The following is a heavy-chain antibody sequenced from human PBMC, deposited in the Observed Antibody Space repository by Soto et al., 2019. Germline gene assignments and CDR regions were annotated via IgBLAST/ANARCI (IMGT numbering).Heavy chain of an antibody. CDR1: GFTFSSYG. V-gene: IGHV3-33*01. D-gene: IGHD6-19*01. J-gene: IGHJ4*02. CDR2: IWYDGSNK. CDR3: ARDGYSSGWSNSPFDY. Sequence: PGGSLRLSCAASGFTFSSYGMHWVRQAPGKGLEWVAVIWYDGSNKYYADSVKGRFTISRDNFKNTLYLQMNSLRAEDTAVYYCARDGYSSGWSNSPFDYWGQGTLVTVSS.